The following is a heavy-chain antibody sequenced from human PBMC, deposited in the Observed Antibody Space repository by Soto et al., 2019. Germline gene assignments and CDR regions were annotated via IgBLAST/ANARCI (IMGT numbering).Heavy chain of an antibody. V-gene: IGHV3-7*01. D-gene: IGHD3-3*01. CDR2: IKQDGSEK. Sequence: GGSLRLSCAASGFTFSSYWMSWVRQAPGKGLEWVANIKQDGSEKYYVDSVKGRFTISRDNAKNSLYLQMNSLRAEDTAVYYCARAVSNTYYDFWYYYYYMDVWGKGTTVTVSS. J-gene: IGHJ6*03. CDR3: ARAVSNTYYDFWYYYYYMDV. CDR1: GFTFSSYW.